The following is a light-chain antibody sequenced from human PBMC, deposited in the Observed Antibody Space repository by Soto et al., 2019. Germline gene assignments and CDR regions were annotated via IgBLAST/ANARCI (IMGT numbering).Light chain of an antibody. V-gene: IGKV1-39*01. CDR3: QQSYSTPIT. CDR1: QSISSY. J-gene: IGKJ5*01. CDR2: AAS. Sequence: DIQMTQSPSSLSASVGDRFTITCRASQSISSYLNWYQQKPGKAPKLQIYAASSLQSGVPSRFSGSGSGTDFTLTISSLQPEDFATYYCQQSYSTPITFGQGTRLEIK.